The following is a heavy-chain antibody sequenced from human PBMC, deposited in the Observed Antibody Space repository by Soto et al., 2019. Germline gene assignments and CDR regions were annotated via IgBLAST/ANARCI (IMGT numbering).Heavy chain of an antibody. CDR1: GGSVSSSSYY. D-gene: IGHD5-18*01. CDR2: IYYSGST. Sequence: QLQLQESGPGLVKPSETLSLTCTVSGGSVSSSSYYWGWIRQPPGKGLEWLGRIYYSGSTYYNPSLNSRVTIPLDTSKNQFSLKLSAVTASDTAVDYGAGLVDTAAVGWGQGTLVTVSS. CDR3: AGLVDTAAVG. V-gene: IGHV4-39*01. J-gene: IGHJ4*02.